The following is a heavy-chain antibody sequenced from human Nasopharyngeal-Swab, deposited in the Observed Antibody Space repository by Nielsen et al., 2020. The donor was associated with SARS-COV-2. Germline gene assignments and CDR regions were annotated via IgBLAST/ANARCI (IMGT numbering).Heavy chain of an antibody. V-gene: IGHV3-48*02. CDR2: ISSSSSSTI. CDR3: ARHVLLWFGESFDAFDI. Sequence: ETLSLTCAASGFTFSSYSMNWVRQAPGKGLEWVSYISSSSSSTIYYADSVKGRFTISRDNAKNSLYLQMNSLRDEDTAVYYCARHVLLWFGESFDAFDIWGQGTMVTVSS. CDR1: GFTFSSYS. J-gene: IGHJ3*02. D-gene: IGHD3-10*01.